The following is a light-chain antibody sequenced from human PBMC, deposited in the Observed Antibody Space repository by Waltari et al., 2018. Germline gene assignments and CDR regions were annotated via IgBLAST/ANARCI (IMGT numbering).Light chain of an antibody. CDR1: QSLLHSLGNTY. Sequence: EIVVTQSQFFLSVTPGEPASIPCRSSQSLLHSLGNTYLDWYLQRPGQSPQLLIYLGSIRASGVPDRFTGSGSGTDFTLKISRVEAEDVGIYYCMQALQTPWTFGQGTKVEI. J-gene: IGKJ1*01. CDR3: MQALQTPWT. V-gene: IGKV2-28*01. CDR2: LGS.